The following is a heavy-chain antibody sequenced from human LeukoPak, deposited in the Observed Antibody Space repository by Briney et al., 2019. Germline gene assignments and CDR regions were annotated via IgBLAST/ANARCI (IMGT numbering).Heavy chain of an antibody. Sequence: SETLSLTCAVYGGSFSGYYWSWIRQPPGKGLEWIGEINHSGSTYYNPSLKSRVTISVDTSKNQFSLKLSSVTAADTAVYYCARDWRDDSYGFFDYWGQGTLVTVSS. V-gene: IGHV4-34*01. D-gene: IGHD5-18*01. CDR3: ARDWRDDSYGFFDY. CDR2: INHSGST. J-gene: IGHJ4*02. CDR1: GGSFSGYY.